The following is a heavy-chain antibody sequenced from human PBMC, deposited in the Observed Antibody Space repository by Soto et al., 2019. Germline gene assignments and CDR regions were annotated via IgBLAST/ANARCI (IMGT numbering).Heavy chain of an antibody. CDR2: IKQDGSEK. V-gene: IGHV3-7*01. CDR1: GSTFSSYW. CDR3: ARDRATMVRGKYYGMDV. D-gene: IGHD3-10*01. J-gene: IGHJ6*02. Sequence: GGSLRLSCAASGSTFSSYWMSWVRQAPGKGLEWVANIKQDGSEKYYVDSVKGRFTISRDNAKNSLYLQMNSLRAEDTAVYYCARDRATMVRGKYYGMDVWGQGTTVTVSS.